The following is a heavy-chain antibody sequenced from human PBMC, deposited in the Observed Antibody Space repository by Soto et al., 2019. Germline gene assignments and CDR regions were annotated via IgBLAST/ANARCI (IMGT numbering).Heavy chain of an antibody. CDR1: GFTFSSYS. CDR3: AREGPTVTAPAEYFQH. D-gene: IGHD4-4*01. CDR2: ISSSSSYI. Sequence: GGSLRLSCAASGFTFSSYSMNWVRQAPGKGLEWVSSISSSSSYIYYAYSVKGRFTISRDNAKNSLYLQMNSLRAEDTAVYYCAREGPTVTAPAEYFQHWGQGTLVTVSS. V-gene: IGHV3-21*01. J-gene: IGHJ1*01.